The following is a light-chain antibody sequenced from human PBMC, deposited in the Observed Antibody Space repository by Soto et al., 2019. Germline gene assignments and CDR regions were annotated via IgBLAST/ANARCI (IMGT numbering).Light chain of an antibody. CDR2: DVN. V-gene: IGLV2-14*01. Sequence: QSALTQPASVSGSPGQSITISCTGTSSDVGGYNYVSWYQQDPGKAPKLMIYDVNNRPSGVSNRFSGSKSGNTASLTISGRRAEDAAYYYCSSYTSSSTLAVFGGGTQLTVL. CDR1: SSDVGGYNY. CDR3: SSYTSSSTLAV. J-gene: IGLJ2*01.